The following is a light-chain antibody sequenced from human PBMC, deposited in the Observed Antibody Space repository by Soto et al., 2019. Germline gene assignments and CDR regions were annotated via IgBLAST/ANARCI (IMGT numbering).Light chain of an antibody. CDR1: QSVSSN. V-gene: IGKV3D-15*01. J-gene: IGKJ5*01. Sequence: EIVMTQSPATLSVSPVGITTPSFIASQSVSSNLAWYQQKPGQAPRLLIYGASSRATGIKDRFSGSGSGTDFTLTIRSLQPEDFATYYCKKLNSYHINFGQGPQLELK. CDR3: KKLNSYHIN. CDR2: GAS.